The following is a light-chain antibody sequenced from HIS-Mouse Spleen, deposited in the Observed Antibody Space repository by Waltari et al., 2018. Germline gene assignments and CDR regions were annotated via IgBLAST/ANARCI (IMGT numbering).Light chain of an antibody. CDR2: DVS. CDR3: CSYAGSYTGV. J-gene: IGLJ1*01. CDR1: TSVVGGYNY. Sequence: QSALTQPRSVSGSPGQSANISCTGTTSVVGGYNYVSWYHQHPGKAPKLMIYDVSKRPSGVPDRFSGSKSGNTASLTISGLQAEDEADYYCCSYAGSYTGVFGTGTKVTVL. V-gene: IGLV2-11*01.